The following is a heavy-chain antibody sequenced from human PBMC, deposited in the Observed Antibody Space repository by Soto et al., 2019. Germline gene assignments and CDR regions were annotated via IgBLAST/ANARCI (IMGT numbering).Heavy chain of an antibody. CDR2: IRKKTNSYTT. V-gene: IGHV3-72*01. Sequence: EVQLVESGGGLVQPGGSLRLSCAASGLTFSDRYMDWVRQAPGKGLEWVGRIRKKTNSYTTEYAASVKGRFIISRDDSTYSLYLQMSSLKTEDTAVYYCTTVTTVDYYFDYWGQGTLVTVSS. J-gene: IGHJ4*02. D-gene: IGHD4-17*01. CDR1: GLTFSDRY. CDR3: TTVTTVDYYFDY.